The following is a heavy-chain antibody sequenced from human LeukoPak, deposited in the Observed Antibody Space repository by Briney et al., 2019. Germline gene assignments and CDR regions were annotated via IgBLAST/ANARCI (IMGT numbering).Heavy chain of an antibody. J-gene: IGHJ4*02. CDR3: AKGRNSWYCDYSHY. CDR2: IRGSGGST. Sequence: GRSLSLSCAVSGFSFSHHTMSWVRQAPGKGLEGVSGIRGSGGSTYSADSVKGRFTSSRDNSKNTLDQQMSSRRVEDTAVYYCAKGRNSWYCDYSHYGAQGTLVTVSS. V-gene: IGHV3-23*01. CDR1: GFSFSHHT. D-gene: IGHD6-13*01.